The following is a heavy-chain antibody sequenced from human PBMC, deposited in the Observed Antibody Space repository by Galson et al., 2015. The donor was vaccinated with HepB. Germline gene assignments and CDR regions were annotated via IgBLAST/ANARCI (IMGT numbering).Heavy chain of an antibody. CDR2: INPSGGST. D-gene: IGHD2-2*01. J-gene: IGHJ3*02. V-gene: IGHV1-46*01. Sequence: SVKVSCKASGYTFTSYYMHWVRQAPGQGLEWMGIINPSGGSTSYAQKFQGRVTMTRDTSTSTVYMELSSLRSEDTAVYYCASIAQYCSSTSCLSRDAFDIWGQGTMVTVSS. CDR3: ASIAQYCSSTSCLSRDAFDI. CDR1: GYTFTSYY.